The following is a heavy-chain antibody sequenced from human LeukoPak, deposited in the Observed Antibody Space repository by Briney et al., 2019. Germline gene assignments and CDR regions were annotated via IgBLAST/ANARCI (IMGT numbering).Heavy chain of an antibody. J-gene: IGHJ4*02. CDR2: IYYSGST. D-gene: IGHD6-19*01. V-gene: IGHV4-59*01. Sequence: SETLSLTCTVSGGSINCNYWTWIRQSPGKGLEYVGYIYYSGSTNYKPSLKRRVTISVDTSKNQFSLKVSSVTAADTAVYYCASSRSSSGWSLIDYWGQGALVTVSS. CDR1: GGSINCNY. CDR3: ASSRSSSGWSLIDY.